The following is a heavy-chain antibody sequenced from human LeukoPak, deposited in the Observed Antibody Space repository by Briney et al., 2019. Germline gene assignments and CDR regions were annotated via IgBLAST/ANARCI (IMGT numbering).Heavy chain of an antibody. CDR3: ARGGYSQWLVTGLLGDY. Sequence: KSSETLSLTCTVSGGSISSSSYYWGWIRQPPGKGLEWIGSIYYSGSTYYNPSLKSRVTISVDTSKNQFSLKLSSVTAADTAVYYCARGGYSQWLVTGLLGDYWGQGTLVTVSS. V-gene: IGHV4-39*07. J-gene: IGHJ4*02. CDR1: GGSISSSSYY. D-gene: IGHD6-19*01. CDR2: IYYSGST.